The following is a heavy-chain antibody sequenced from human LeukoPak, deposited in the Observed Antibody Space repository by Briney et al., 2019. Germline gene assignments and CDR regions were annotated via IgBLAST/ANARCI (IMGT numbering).Heavy chain of an antibody. CDR1: GGSISSGSYY. CDR2: IYYSGST. CDR3: ARGDSGYDSLGGYYYYTDV. D-gene: IGHD5-12*01. V-gene: IGHV4-61*10. J-gene: IGHJ6*03. Sequence: PSQTLSLTCTVSGGSISSGSYYWSWIRQPAGKGLEWIGYIYYSGSTNYNPSLKSRVTISVDTSKNQFSLKLSSVTAADTAVYYCARGDSGYDSLGGYYYYTDVWGKGTTVTVSS.